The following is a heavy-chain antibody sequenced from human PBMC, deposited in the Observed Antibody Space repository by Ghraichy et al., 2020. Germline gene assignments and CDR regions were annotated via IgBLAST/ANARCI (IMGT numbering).Heavy chain of an antibody. CDR2: IWYDGSNK. D-gene: IGHD1-26*01. CDR3: ARDIRATTLDY. V-gene: IGHV3-33*01. CDR1: GFTFSNHG. J-gene: IGHJ4*02. Sequence: GGSLRLSCAASGFTFSNHGMHWVRQAPGKGLEWVAVIWYDGSNKYYADSVKGRFTISRDNSKNTLYLQMNSLRAEDTAVYYCARDIRATTLDYWGQGTLVTVSS.